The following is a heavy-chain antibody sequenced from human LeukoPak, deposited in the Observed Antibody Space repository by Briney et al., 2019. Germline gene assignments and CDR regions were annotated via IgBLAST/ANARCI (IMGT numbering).Heavy chain of an antibody. CDR2: INPNSGGT. CDR1: GYTFTGYY. CDR3: ASLRDGYNFDYYYMDV. V-gene: IGHV1-2*06. J-gene: IGHJ6*03. Sequence: ASVKVSCKASGYTFTGYYMHWVRQAPGQGLEWMGRINPNSGGTNYAQRFQGRVTMTRDTSISTAYIELSRLRSDDTAVYYCASLRDGYNFDYYYMDVWGKGTTVTVSS. D-gene: IGHD5-24*01.